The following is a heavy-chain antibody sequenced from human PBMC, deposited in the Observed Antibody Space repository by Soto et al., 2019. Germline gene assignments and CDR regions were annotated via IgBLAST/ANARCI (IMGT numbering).Heavy chain of an antibody. J-gene: IGHJ5*02. V-gene: IGHV4-59*01. CDR1: GGSISSYY. Sequence: SETLSLTCTVSGGSISSYYWSWIRQPPWKGLEWIGYIYYSGSTNYNPSLKSRVTISVDTSKNQFSLKLSSVTAADTAVYYCARSDCSGGSCYARWFDPWGKGTLVTVSS. CDR3: ARSDCSGGSCYARWFDP. CDR2: IYYSGST. D-gene: IGHD2-15*01.